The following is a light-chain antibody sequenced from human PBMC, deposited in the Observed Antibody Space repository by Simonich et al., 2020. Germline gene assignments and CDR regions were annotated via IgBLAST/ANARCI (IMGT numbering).Light chain of an antibody. V-gene: IGLV2-23*01. CDR1: SSDVGSYNL. CDR2: EGS. CDR3: CSYAGSSTWV. Sequence: QSALTQPASVSGSPGQSITISCTGTSSDVGSYNLVSWYQQHPGKAPKLMIYEGSKRLSGVSNSCSGSKSGNTASLTISGLQAEDEADYYCCSYAGSSTWVFGGGTKLTVL. J-gene: IGLJ2*01.